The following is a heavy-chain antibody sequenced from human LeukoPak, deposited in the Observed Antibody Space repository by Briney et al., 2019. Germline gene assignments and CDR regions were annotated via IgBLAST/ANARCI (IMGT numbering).Heavy chain of an antibody. Sequence: PSETLSLTCTVSGGSISSGDYYWSWIRQPPGKGLEWIGYIYYSGSTYYNPSLKSRVTISVDTSKNQFSLKLSSVTAADTAVYYCARGRLSLVRGVIQYFQHWGQGTLVTVSS. J-gene: IGHJ1*01. D-gene: IGHD3-10*01. CDR3: ARGRLSLVRGVIQYFQH. CDR1: GGSISSGDYY. V-gene: IGHV4-30-4*08. CDR2: IYYSGST.